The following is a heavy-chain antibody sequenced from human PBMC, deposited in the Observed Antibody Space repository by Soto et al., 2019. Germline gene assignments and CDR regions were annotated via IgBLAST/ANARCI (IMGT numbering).Heavy chain of an antibody. CDR2: IIPIFGTA. D-gene: IGHD6-13*01. Sequence: QVQLVQSGAEVKKPGSSVKVSCKASGGTFSSYAISWVRQAPGQGPEWMGGIIPIFGTANYAQKFQGRVTITADESTSTAYMELSSLRSEDTAVYYCAREGGIAAAGRRLSWFDPWGQGTLVTVSS. J-gene: IGHJ5*02. V-gene: IGHV1-69*01. CDR3: AREGGIAAAGRRLSWFDP. CDR1: GGTFSSYA.